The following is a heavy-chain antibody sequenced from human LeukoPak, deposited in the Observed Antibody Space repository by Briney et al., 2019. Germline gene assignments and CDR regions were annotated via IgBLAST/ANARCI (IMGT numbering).Heavy chain of an antibody. Sequence: PGGSLRLSCTASGFTLSLYSMHWVRQAPGKGLEWVSAISGSGSSTYFADSVRGRFTISRDNSKNTLYLQMNSLRAEDTAVYYCAKEGRYSSPYYYMDVWGKGTTVTVSS. CDR3: AKEGRYSSPYYYMDV. CDR1: GFTLSLYS. J-gene: IGHJ6*03. CDR2: ISGSGSST. V-gene: IGHV3-23*01. D-gene: IGHD6-13*01.